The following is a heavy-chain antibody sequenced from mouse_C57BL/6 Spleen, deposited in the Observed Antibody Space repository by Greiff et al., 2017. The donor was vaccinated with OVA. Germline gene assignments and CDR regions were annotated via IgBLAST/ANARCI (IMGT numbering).Heavy chain of an antibody. J-gene: IGHJ1*03. CDR2: IDPSDSYT. V-gene: IGHV1-59*01. D-gene: IGHD1-1*01. CDR3: AIYYGSSYGYFDV. CDR1: GYTFTSYW. Sequence: QVHVKQPGAELVRPGTSVKLSCKASGYTFTSYWMHWVKQRPGQGLEWIGVIDPSDSYTNYNQKFKGKATLTVDTSSSTAYMQLSSLTSEDSAVYYCAIYYGSSYGYFDVWGTGTTVTVSS.